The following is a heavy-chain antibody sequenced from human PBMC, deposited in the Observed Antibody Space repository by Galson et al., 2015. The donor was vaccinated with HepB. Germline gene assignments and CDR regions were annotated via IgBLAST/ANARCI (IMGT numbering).Heavy chain of an antibody. Sequence: SVKVSWKASGYTFTSYDINWVRQATGQGLEWMGWMNPNSGNTGYAQKFQGRVTMTRNTSISTAYMELSSLRSEDTAVYYCARASYCSSTSCIGRHYYYYYMDVWGKGTTVTVSS. J-gene: IGHJ6*03. CDR3: ARASYCSSTSCIGRHYYYYYMDV. CDR2: MNPNSGNT. CDR1: GYTFTSYD. V-gene: IGHV1-8*01. D-gene: IGHD2-2*01.